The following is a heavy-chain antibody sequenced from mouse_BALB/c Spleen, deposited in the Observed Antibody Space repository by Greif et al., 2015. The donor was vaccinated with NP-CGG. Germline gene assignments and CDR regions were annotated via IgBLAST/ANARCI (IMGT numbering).Heavy chain of an antibody. CDR1: GFNIKDTY. Sequence: EVNVVESGAELVKPGASVKLSCTASGFNIKDTYTHWVKQRPEQGLEWIGRIDPANGNTKYDPKFQGKATITADTSSNTAYLQLSSLTSEDTAVYYCARWDWYFDVWGAGTTVTVSS. J-gene: IGHJ1*01. V-gene: IGHV14-3*02. CDR3: ARWDWYFDV. CDR2: IDPANGNT.